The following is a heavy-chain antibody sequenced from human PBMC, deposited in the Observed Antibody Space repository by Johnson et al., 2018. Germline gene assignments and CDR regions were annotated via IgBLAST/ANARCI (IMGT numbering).Heavy chain of an antibody. J-gene: IGHJ6*03. CDR3: AKARSFATRGYEYYYYYMDV. D-gene: IGHD5-12*01. CDR1: GEVNGFTFSIYG. V-gene: IGHV3-30*18. CDR2: ISDDGTNK. Sequence: QVQLQESGGGVFQPGRSLRLACKVSGEVNGFTFSIYGMHWVRQAPGKGLEWVAVISDDGTNKNYADSVKDRFIISRDNSNNTLYLKVNSLRADDTAVYYCAKARSFATRGYEYYYYYMDVWGKGTTVTVSS.